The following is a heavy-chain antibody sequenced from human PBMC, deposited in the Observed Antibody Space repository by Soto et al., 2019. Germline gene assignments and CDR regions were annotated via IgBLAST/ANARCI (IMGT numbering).Heavy chain of an antibody. CDR3: ARSDGRY. CDR2: IYYSGST. Sequence: PSETLSLTCAVSGCSISSGGYSWSWIRQPPGKGLEWIGYIYYSGSTNYNPSLKSRVTISVDTSKNQFSLKLSSVTAADTAVYYCARSDGRYWGQGTLVTVSS. V-gene: IGHV4-61*08. J-gene: IGHJ4*02. CDR1: GCSISSGGYS.